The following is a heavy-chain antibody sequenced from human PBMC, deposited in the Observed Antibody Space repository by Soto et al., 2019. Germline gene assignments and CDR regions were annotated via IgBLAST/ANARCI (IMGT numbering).Heavy chain of an antibody. CDR2: ISYDGSNK. D-gene: IGHD1-26*01. CDR1: RFTFSNYA. J-gene: IGHJ4*02. CDR3: ARDRGSYLGAGVDY. Sequence: GGSLRPSCAASRFTFSNYALHRVRHDTGKGLERVAVISYDGSNKYYADSVKGRFTISRDNFKNTLYLQMNSLRAQDTAVYYCARDRGSYLGAGVDYWIKGTRVTV. V-gene: IGHV3-30-3*01.